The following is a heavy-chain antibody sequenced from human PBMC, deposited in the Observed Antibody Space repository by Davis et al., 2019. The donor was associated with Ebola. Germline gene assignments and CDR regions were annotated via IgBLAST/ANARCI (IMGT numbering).Heavy chain of an antibody. Sequence: SGPTLVKPTQTLTLTCTFSGFSLSTSGMCVSWIRQPPGKALEWLAHIFSNDEKSYSTSLKSRLTISKDTSKNQVVLTMTNMDPVDTATYYCAHSLPMDYYYYGMDVWGQGTTVTVSS. D-gene: IGHD3-10*01. CDR3: AHSLPMDYYYYGMDV. CDR1: GFSLSTSGMC. CDR2: IFSNDEK. J-gene: IGHJ6*02. V-gene: IGHV2-70*12.